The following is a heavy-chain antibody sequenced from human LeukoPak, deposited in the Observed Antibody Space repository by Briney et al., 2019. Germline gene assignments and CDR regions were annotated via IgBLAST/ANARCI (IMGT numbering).Heavy chain of an antibody. J-gene: IGHJ4*02. CDR1: GFIFSDYY. V-gene: IGHV3-11*04. CDR3: ALEFWYRFEI. CDR2: ISSDGTAN. D-gene: IGHD6-13*01. Sequence: GGSLRLSCAASGFIFSDYYMSWIRQAPGKGLESVAYISSDGTANYYADSVKGRFTISGDNAQNSVHLEITNLRAEDTAVYYCALEFWYRFEIWGQGTVVTVSS.